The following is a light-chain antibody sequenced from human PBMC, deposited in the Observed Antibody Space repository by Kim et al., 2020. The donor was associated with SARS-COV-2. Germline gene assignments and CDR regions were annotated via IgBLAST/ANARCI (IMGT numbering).Light chain of an antibody. CDR2: GNS. J-gene: IGLJ1*01. CDR3: QSYDSSLSGSYV. V-gene: IGLV1-40*01. Sequence: VTISCTGSSSNIGAGYDVRWYQQLPGTAPKLLIYGNSNRPSGVPDRFSGSKSGTSASLAITGLQAEDEADYYCQSYDSSLSGSYVFGTGTKVTVL. CDR1: SSNIGAGYD.